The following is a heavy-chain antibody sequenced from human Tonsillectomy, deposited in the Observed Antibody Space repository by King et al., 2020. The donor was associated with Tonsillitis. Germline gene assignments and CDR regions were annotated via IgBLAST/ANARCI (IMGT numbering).Heavy chain of an antibody. J-gene: IGHJ4*02. V-gene: IGHV3-33*01. CDR2: IRFDGRNE. D-gene: IGHD1-26*01. CDR3: ARDGGSYYFDY. CDR1: GFTFSSYD. Sequence: VQLVESGGGVVQPGRSLRLSCAASGFTFSSYDMHWVRQAPGKGLEWVAVIRFDGRNEYYADSVKGRFTISRDNSKNTLYLLMNSLRAGDTAVYYCARDGGSYYFDYWGQGTLVTVSS.